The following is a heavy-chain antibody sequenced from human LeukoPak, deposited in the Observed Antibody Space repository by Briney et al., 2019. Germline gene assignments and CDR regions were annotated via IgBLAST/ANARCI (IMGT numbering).Heavy chain of an antibody. J-gene: IGHJ6*02. CDR2: MKQDGSEK. V-gene: IGHV3-7*01. CDR1: GFIFSNYY. D-gene: IGHD3-3*01. Sequence: GGSLRLSCAASGFIFSNYYMNWVRQAPGKGLEWAAHMKQDGSEKNYVDSVKGRFTISRDNAKNSLYLQMNSLRAEDTAVYYCARERWSLYSNDYYYYGLDVWGQGTTVTVSS. CDR3: ARERWSLYSNDYYYYGLDV.